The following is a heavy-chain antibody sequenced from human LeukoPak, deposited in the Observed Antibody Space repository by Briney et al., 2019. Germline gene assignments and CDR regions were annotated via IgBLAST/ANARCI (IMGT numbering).Heavy chain of an antibody. D-gene: IGHD2-2*02. Sequence: GGSLRLSCAASGFTFSSYAMSWVRQAPGKGLEWVSAISGSGGSTYYTDSVKGRFTISRDNSKNTLYLQMNSLRAEDTAVYYCAKISSGTSCYKIWGQGTLVTVSS. CDR1: GFTFSSYA. CDR2: ISGSGGST. V-gene: IGHV3-23*01. J-gene: IGHJ4*02. CDR3: AKISSGTSCYKI.